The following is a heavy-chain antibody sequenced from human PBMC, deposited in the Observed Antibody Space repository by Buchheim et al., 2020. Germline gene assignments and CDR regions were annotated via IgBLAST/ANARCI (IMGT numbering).Heavy chain of an antibody. Sequence: QVQLQESGPGLVKPSETLSLTCTVSGGSISSYYWSWIRQPPGKGLEWIGYIYYSGSTNYNPSLKSRFTISVDTSKNQFSLKLSSVTAADTAVYYCARGANGYYYDSSGYTIFDYWGQGTL. V-gene: IGHV4-59*01. CDR2: IYYSGST. CDR1: GGSISSYY. J-gene: IGHJ4*02. D-gene: IGHD3-22*01. CDR3: ARGANGYYYDSSGYTIFDY.